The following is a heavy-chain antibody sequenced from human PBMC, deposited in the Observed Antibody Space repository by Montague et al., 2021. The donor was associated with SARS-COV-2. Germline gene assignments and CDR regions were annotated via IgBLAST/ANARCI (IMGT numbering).Heavy chain of an antibody. D-gene: IGHD2-2*01. Sequence: SETLSLTCAVYGGSSSVYYWSWLRQSPRSGLEWIVEINHSGTANYNPSLKSRVSISVDTSKNQFTLKLTSVTAADTAMYYCAKEREVVRAARTLVAFDLWGQGTMVTVSS. CDR2: INHSGTA. V-gene: IGHV4-34*01. J-gene: IGHJ3*01. CDR1: GGSSSVYY. CDR3: AKEREVVRAARTLVAFDL.